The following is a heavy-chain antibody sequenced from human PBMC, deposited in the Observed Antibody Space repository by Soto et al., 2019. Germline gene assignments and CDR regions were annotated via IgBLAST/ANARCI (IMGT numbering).Heavy chain of an antibody. J-gene: IGHJ5*02. CDR3: ARQTQWLVRFWKKKENWFDP. V-gene: IGHV1-18*01. D-gene: IGHD6-19*01. CDR2: ISAYNGNT. Sequence: QVQLVQSGAEVKKPGASVKVSCKASGYTFTSYGISWVRQAPGQGLEWMGWISAYNGNTNYAQKLQGRVTMTTDTYTSTAYMELRSLRSDDTAVYYCARQTQWLVRFWKKKENWFDPWGQGTLVTVSS. CDR1: GYTFTSYG.